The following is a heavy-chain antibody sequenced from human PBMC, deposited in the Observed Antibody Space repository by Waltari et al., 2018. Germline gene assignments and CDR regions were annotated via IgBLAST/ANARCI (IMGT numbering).Heavy chain of an antibody. CDR2: ISWDGDST. J-gene: IGHJ4*02. Sequence: EVQLVESGGAVVQPGGSLRLSCAASGFTFVYYTMHWVRQAPGKGLEWVSLISWDGDSTYYADSVKGRFTISRDNSKNSLYLQMNSLRIEDSALYFCAKGALAGEEFAHWGQGTVVTVSS. CDR3: AKGALAGEEFAH. CDR1: GFTFVYYT. V-gene: IGHV3-43*01. D-gene: IGHD1-1*01.